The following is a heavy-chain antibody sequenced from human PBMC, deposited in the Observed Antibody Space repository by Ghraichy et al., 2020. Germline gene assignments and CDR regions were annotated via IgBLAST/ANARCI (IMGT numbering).Heavy chain of an antibody. V-gene: IGHV1-69*13. D-gene: IGHD3-22*01. Sequence: SVKVSCKASGGTFSSYAISWVRQAPGQGLEWMGGIIPIFGTANYAQKFQGRVTITADESTSTAYMELSSLRSEDTAVYYCARALTDYYDSSGYYYVGAFDIWGQGTMVTVSS. CDR1: GGTFSSYA. J-gene: IGHJ3*02. CDR2: IIPIFGTA. CDR3: ARALTDYYDSSGYYYVGAFDI.